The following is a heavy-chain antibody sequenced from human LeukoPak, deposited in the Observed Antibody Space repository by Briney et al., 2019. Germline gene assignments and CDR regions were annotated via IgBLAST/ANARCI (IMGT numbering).Heavy chain of an antibody. CDR3: ARQTGSGLFILP. CDR2: ISTSGST. J-gene: IGHJ4*02. CDR1: GGSISNYY. Sequence: SETLSLTCTVSGGSISNYYWNWIRQPAGRGLEWIGRISTSGSTKYNPSLKSRVIVSVNTSKNQFSLKLSSVTAADTAVYYCARQTGSGLFILPGGQGTLVTVSS. D-gene: IGHD3/OR15-3a*01. V-gene: IGHV4-4*07.